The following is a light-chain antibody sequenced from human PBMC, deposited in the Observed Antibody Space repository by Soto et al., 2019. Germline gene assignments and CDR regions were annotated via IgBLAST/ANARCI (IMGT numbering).Light chain of an antibody. CDR1: HTFNTY. J-gene: IGKJ2*01. Sequence: DIQMTQSPSSLSASVGDRVPIACRASHTFNTYLNWYQQKPGKAPKLLIYAVSSWQSGFPSRFRGSGSGPAFTLTLTSLQPDDFATYFCQQTYVTPSTLVHGTKLEIK. CDR2: AVS. CDR3: QQTYVTPST. V-gene: IGKV1-39*01.